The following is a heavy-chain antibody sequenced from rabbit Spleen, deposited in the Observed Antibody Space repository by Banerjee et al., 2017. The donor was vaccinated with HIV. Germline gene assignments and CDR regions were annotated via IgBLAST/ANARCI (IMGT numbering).Heavy chain of an antibody. J-gene: IGHJ6*01. D-gene: IGHD8-1*01. CDR1: GFSFSSNVY. CDR3: ARDAGTSFSTYGMDL. V-gene: IGHV1S40*01. CDR2: ISADASGDI. Sequence: QSLEESGGGLVKPGGTLTLTCTASGFSFSSNVYMCWVRQAPGKGLEWIACISADASGDIYYASWAKGRLTISRTSSTTVTLQMPSLTAADTATYFCARDAGTSFSTYGMDLWGPGTLVTVS.